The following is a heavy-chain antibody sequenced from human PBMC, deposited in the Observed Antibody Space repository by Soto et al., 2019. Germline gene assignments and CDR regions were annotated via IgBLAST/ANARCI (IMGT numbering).Heavy chain of an antibody. D-gene: IGHD1-26*01. CDR3: ARDQAAGSYPYYFDY. J-gene: IGHJ4*02. CDR2: IYYSGST. Sequence: TPSLPCTVSGGSVSSGSYYWSWIRQPPGKGLEWIGYIYYSGSTNYNPSLKSRVTISVDTSKNQFSLKLSSVTAADTAVYYCARDQAAGSYPYYFDYWGQGTLVTVSS. V-gene: IGHV4-61*01. CDR1: GGSVSSGSYY.